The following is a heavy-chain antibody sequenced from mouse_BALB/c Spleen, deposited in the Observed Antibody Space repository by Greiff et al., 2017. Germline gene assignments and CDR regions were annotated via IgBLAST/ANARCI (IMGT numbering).Heavy chain of an antibody. CDR2: INPYNGAT. CDR1: GYSFTGYY. D-gene: IGHD2-1*01. CDR3: AREGNYVPYAMDY. Sequence: VQLKQSGPELVKPGASVTISCKASGYSFTGYYMHWVKQSPVKSLEWIGRINPYNGATSYNQNFKDKASLTVDKSSSTAYMVLHSLTSEDSAVYYCAREGNYVPYAMDYWGQGTSVTVSS. V-gene: IGHV1-31*01. J-gene: IGHJ4*01.